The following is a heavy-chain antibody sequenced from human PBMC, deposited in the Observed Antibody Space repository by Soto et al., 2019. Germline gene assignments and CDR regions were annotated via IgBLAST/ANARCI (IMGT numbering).Heavy chain of an antibody. V-gene: IGHV1-2*02. CDR1: GYTLTDYY. CDR2: INPKNGGT. J-gene: IGHJ6*02. D-gene: IGHD3-16*01. CDR3: AKGGGQTYYYYPMDL. Sequence: GASVKVSCKASGYTLTDYYILWVRQAPGQGLEWMGYINPKNGGTRFDQKFQGRISMTTDTTINTVYLEFSSLRSDDTAVYYCAKGGGQTYYYYPMDLWGQGTTVTVSS.